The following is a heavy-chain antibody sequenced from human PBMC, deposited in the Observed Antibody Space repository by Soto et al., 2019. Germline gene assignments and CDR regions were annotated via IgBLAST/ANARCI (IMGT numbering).Heavy chain of an antibody. D-gene: IGHD3-22*01. J-gene: IGHJ6*02. CDR2: ISYDGSDK. CDR1: GFTYTDFA. V-gene: IGHV3-30*09. CDR3: ARRAWDSYYAIDV. Sequence: VQLVESGGGEVQPGRSLRLSCAASGFTYTDFALHWVRQAPGKGLEWVAIISYDGSDKYYADSVKGRFAISRDNPKITLYLEMNSLRPEDTAVYFCARRAWDSYYAIDVWGQGTTVTVFS.